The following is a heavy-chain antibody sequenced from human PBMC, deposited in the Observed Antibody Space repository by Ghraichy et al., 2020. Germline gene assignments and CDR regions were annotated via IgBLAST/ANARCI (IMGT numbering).Heavy chain of an antibody. CDR3: ARGHLAVAGPFDY. D-gene: IGHD6-19*01. CDR2: ISISSSTI. V-gene: IGHV3-48*02. Sequence: GGSLRLSCAASGFTFSSYRMNWVRQAPGKGLEWVSYISISSSTIYYADSVKGRFTISRDNAKNSLYLQMNSLRDEDTAVYYCARGHLAVAGPFDYWGQGTLVTVSS. CDR1: GFTFSSYR. J-gene: IGHJ4*02.